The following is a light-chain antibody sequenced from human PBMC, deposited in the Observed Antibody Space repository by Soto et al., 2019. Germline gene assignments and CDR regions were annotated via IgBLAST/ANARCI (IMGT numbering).Light chain of an antibody. CDR2: DVS. CDR1: QNVNRW. V-gene: IGKV1-5*01. Sequence: DIQMTQSPSTLSASVGDRVSITCRASQNVNRWLAWYQQKPGKAPNLLIYDVSTLESGVPSRFSGSGSETKFTLTISSLQPDDFAPYYCQQYNVYSTFGQGTRVDIK. J-gene: IGKJ1*01. CDR3: QQYNVYST.